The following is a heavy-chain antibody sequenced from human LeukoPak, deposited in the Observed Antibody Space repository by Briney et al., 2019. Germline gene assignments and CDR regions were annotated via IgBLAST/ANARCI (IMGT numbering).Heavy chain of an antibody. Sequence: GGSLRLSCATSGFSFSTYSMNWVRPAPGKGLEWVSYIYSSGTTIYYADSVKGRFTISRDNAKNSLYLQMNSQRDEDTAVYYCARDPHALDYWGQGTMVTVSS. V-gene: IGHV3-48*02. CDR3: ARDPHALDY. CDR1: GFSFSTYS. CDR2: IYSSGTTI. J-gene: IGHJ4*02.